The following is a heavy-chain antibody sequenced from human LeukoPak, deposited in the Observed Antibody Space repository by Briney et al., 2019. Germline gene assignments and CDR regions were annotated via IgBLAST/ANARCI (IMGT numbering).Heavy chain of an antibody. D-gene: IGHD1-7*01. CDR1: GGSFSGYY. J-gene: IGHJ4*02. V-gene: IGHV4-34*01. CDR3: ARDPPAGTSPY. Sequence: SSETLSLTCAVYGGSFSGYYWSWIRQPPGKGLEWIGEINHSGSTNYNPSLRSRVTISVDTSRNQFSLKLTSVTAADTAVYYCARDPPAGTSPYWGQGTLVTVSS. CDR2: INHSGST.